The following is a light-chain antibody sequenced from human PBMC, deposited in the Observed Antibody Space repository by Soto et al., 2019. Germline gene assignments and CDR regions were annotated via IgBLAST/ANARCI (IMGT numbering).Light chain of an antibody. V-gene: IGKV3-20*01. CDR1: QSVSSSH. Sequence: EIVLTQSPGTRSLSPGERATLSCRASQSVSSSHLAWYQQKPGQAPRLLISGASSRAPGIPDRFSGSGSRTDFTLTISSLQSEDFAVYYCQQYDNWPWTFGQGTKVDIK. CDR3: QQYDNWPWT. CDR2: GAS. J-gene: IGKJ1*01.